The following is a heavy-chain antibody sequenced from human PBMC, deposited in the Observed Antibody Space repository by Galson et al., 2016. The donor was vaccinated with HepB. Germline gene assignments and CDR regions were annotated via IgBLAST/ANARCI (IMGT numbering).Heavy chain of an antibody. CDR1: GYTFNGYY. D-gene: IGHD3-22*01. J-gene: IGHJ4*02. CDR2: INPNSGDT. V-gene: IGHV1-2*06. Sequence: SVKVSCKASGYTFNGYYMRWVRQAPGQGLEWMGRINPNSGDTNYAQKFQGRVSMTRDSSISTAYMELTRLRSDDTAVYYCVRGKYYYDSSGYFAYWGQGTLVTISS. CDR3: VRGKYYYDSSGYFAY.